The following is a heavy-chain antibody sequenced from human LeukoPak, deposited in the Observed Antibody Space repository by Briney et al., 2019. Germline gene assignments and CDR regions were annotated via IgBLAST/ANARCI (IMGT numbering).Heavy chain of an antibody. D-gene: IGHD2-8*01. CDR1: GFTFISYA. CDR3: AEDRVYARPKWFDR. Sequence: GSLVLSFAASGFTFISYAMSWVRQAPGKGLEWVSAIIGIGGTTYYADSVKGRFTISRDNSKNTLYLQMNSLRAEDTAVYYCAEDRVYARPKWFDRWGQGTLVTDCS. CDR2: IIGIGGTT. J-gene: IGHJ5*02. V-gene: IGHV3-23*01.